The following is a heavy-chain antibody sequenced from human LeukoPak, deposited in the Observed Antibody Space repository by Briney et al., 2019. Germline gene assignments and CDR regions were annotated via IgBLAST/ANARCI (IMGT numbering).Heavy chain of an antibody. J-gene: IGHJ6*02. V-gene: IGHV3-30-3*01. Sequence: PGGSLRLSCAASGFTFSSYAMHWVRQAPGKGLEWVAVISYDGSNKYYADSVKGRFTISRDNSKNTLYLQMNSLRAEDTAVYYCARTTAGSGYGMDVWGQGTTVTVSS. CDR3: ARTTAGSGYGMDV. CDR1: GFTFSSYA. CDR2: ISYDGSNK. D-gene: IGHD1-1*01.